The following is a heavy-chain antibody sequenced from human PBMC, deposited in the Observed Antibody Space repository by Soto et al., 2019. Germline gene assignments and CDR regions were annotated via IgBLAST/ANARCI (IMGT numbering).Heavy chain of an antibody. J-gene: IGHJ5*01. CDR1: GFSLSNTGMG. D-gene: IGHD2-15*01. CDR3: ARTEDGGRSKTPAGWFDS. Sequence: QVTLKESGPVLVKPTETLTLTCTVSGFSLSNTGMGVSWIRQPPGKALEWLAHIFSNDEKRFSTSLKSRITISKDTSKSQVVLIMTNMDPVDTDTYYCARTEDGGRSKTPAGWFDSWGQGTLVTVSS. V-gene: IGHV2-26*01. CDR2: IFSNDEK.